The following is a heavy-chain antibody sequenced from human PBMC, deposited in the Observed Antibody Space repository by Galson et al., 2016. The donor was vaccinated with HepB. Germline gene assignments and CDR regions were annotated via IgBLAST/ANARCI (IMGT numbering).Heavy chain of an antibody. D-gene: IGHD6-19*01. CDR2: ISDSGST. Sequence: GGSVSRSAFYWSWVRQSPGKGLEWIGSISDSGSTNYNPSLKSRVTISVDTSKNQFSLKLTSVTATDTAVYYCARDKIAVSGGFYYYYGMDVWGQGTTVTVSS. CDR1: GGSVSRSAFY. J-gene: IGHJ6*02. CDR3: ARDKIAVSGGFYYYYGMDV. V-gene: IGHV4-61*08.